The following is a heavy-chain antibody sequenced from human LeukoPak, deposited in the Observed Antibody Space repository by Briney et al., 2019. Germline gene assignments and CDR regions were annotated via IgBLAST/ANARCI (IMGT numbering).Heavy chain of an antibody. Sequence: SETLSLTCSVSSGSISSPLHYWGWIRQHPGKGLEWIGFIYYSGSTYYNPSLKSRVTISVDTSKNQFSLKLSSVTAADTAVYYCARGDDSSGYYGRPDYFDYWGQGTLVTVSS. V-gene: IGHV4-31*03. J-gene: IGHJ4*02. CDR1: SGSISSPLHY. CDR2: IYYSGST. D-gene: IGHD3-22*01. CDR3: ARGDDSSGYYGRPDYFDY.